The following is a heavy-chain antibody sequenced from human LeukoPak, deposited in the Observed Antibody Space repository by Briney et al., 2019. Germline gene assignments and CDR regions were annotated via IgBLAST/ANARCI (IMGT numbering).Heavy chain of an antibody. Sequence: PSGTLSLTCAVSGGSISSSNWWSWVRQPPGKGLEWIGEIYHSGSTNYNPSLKSRVTISVDTSKNQFSLKLSSVTAADTAVYYCARDFFAGYYPYNWFDPWGQGTLVTVSS. D-gene: IGHD3-22*01. CDR2: IYHSGST. CDR3: ARDFFAGYYPYNWFDP. CDR1: GGSISSSNW. J-gene: IGHJ5*02. V-gene: IGHV4-4*02.